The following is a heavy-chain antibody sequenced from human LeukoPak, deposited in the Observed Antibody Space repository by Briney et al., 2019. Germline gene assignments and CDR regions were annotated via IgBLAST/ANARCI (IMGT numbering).Heavy chain of an antibody. CDR2: ISISGSNT. D-gene: IGHD5-12*01. Sequence: GGSLRLSCAASRFTFSNYAMTWVRQAPGKGLEWVSSISISGSNTYYADSVKGRFIISRDNSKNTLFPQMNSLRAEDTAVYYCAQESGYDFGGGQGTLVTVSS. CDR3: AQESGYDFG. CDR1: RFTFSNYA. V-gene: IGHV3-23*01. J-gene: IGHJ4*02.